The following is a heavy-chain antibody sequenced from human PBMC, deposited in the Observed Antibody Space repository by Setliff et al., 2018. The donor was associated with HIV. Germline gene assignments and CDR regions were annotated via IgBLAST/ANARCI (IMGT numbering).Heavy chain of an antibody. D-gene: IGHD3-22*01. J-gene: IGHJ4*02. CDR2: ISYDGINK. CDR1: GFTFSSYA. V-gene: IGHV3-30*04. Sequence: SLRLSCAASGFTFSSYAMHWVRQAPGKGLAWVAVISYDGINKYYADSVKGRFTISRDNSKNTPYLQMNSLRAEDTAVYYSARASYYYDSSGWVDYWGQGTLVTVSS. CDR3: ARASYYYDSSGWVDY.